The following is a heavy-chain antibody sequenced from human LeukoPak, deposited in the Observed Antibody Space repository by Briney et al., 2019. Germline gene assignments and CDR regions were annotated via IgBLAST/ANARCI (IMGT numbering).Heavy chain of an antibody. V-gene: IGHV4-34*01. CDR3: ARGSGRGIVVVPAATYYFDY. CDR1: GGSFSGYY. Sequence: SETLSLTCAVYGGSFSGYYWSWTRQPPGKGLEWIGEINHSGSTNYNPSLKSRVTISVDTSKNQFSLKLSSVTAADTAVYYCARGSGRGIVVVPAATYYFDYWGQGTLVTVSS. CDR2: INHSGST. J-gene: IGHJ4*02. D-gene: IGHD2-2*01.